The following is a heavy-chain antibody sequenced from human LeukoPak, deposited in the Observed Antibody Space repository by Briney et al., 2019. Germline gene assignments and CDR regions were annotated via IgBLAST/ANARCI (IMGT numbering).Heavy chain of an antibody. CDR2: MSPNSGDT. V-gene: IGHV1-8*01. J-gene: IGHJ4*02. CDR3: VRTPPNWGFDY. CDR1: GYTFTSHD. Sequence: ASVKVSCKASGYTFTSHDINWVRQATGQGLGWMGWMSPNSGDTGYAQKFQGRDTMTSDSSISTAYMELSSLRSEDTAIYYCVRTPPNWGFDYWGQGTLVTVSS. D-gene: IGHD7-27*01.